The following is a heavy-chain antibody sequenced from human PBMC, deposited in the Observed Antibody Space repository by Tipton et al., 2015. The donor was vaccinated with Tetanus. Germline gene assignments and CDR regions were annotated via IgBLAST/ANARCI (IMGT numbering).Heavy chain of an antibody. CDR1: GYTFTRYG. D-gene: IGHD2-15*01. Sequence: QSGAEVKKPGASVKVSCKASGYTFTRYGLTWVRQAPGQGPEWMGWISGYNGNTNYAPKFQGRVTMTTDTTTNTAYMELRSLRSDDTAVYYCARGCTSCAVWYDFDHWGQGTLVTVSS. CDR2: ISGYNGNT. V-gene: IGHV1-18*01. J-gene: IGHJ4*02. CDR3: ARGCTSCAVWYDFDH.